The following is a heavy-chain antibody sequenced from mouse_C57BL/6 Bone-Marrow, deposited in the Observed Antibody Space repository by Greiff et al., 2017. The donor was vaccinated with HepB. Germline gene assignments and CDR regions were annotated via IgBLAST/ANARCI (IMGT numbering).Heavy chain of an antibody. CDR2: IRSKSSNYAT. CDR1: GFTFNTYA. V-gene: IGHV10-3*01. J-gene: IGHJ3*01. CDR3: VRVEAY. Sequence: EVKLMESGGGLVQPKGSLKLSCAASGFTFNTYAMHWVRPAPGKGLEWFARIRSKSSNYATYYAESVKDRFTISRDDSQSMLYLQMNNLKTEDTAMYYCVRVEAYWGQGTLVTVSA.